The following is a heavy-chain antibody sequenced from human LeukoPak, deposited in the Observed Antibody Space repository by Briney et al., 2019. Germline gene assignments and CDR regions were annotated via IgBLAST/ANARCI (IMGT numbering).Heavy chain of an antibody. CDR1: GYNFNSFG. D-gene: IGHD1-26*01. J-gene: IGHJ5*02. Sequence: ASVKVSCKASGYNFNSFGITWVRQAPGQGLEWMGWISTYNGNTNYAQKLQGRVTMTRDTSISTAYMELSRLRSDDTAVYYCAREFAGRWGGATMSDWFDPWGQGTLVTVSS. V-gene: IGHV1-18*04. CDR3: AREFAGRWGGATMSDWFDP. CDR2: ISTYNGNT.